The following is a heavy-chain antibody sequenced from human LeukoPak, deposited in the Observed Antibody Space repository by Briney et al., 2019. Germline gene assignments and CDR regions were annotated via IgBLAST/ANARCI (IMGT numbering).Heavy chain of an antibody. CDR3: ARRGGYSSFDY. CDR1: GGSISSSSNY. J-gene: IGHJ4*02. V-gene: IGHV4-39*01. CDR2: IYYSGST. Sequence: SETLSLTCTVSGGSISSSSNYWGWTRQPPGKGLEWIGSIYYSGSTYYNPSLKSRVTISVDTSKNQFSLKLSSVTAADTAVYYCARRGGYSSFDYWGQGTLATVSS. D-gene: IGHD5-18*01.